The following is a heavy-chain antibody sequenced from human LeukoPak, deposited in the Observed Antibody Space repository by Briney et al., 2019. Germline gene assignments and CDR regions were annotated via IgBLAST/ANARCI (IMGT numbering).Heavy chain of an antibody. V-gene: IGHV4-39*01. Sequence: SETLSLTCTFSGGSISSSSYYWGWIRQPPGKGLEWIGSIYYSGSTYYNPSLKSRVTISVDTSKNQFSLKLSSVTAADTAVYYCASGIAAAGNWFDPWGQGTLVTVSS. CDR1: GGSISSSSYY. D-gene: IGHD6-13*01. J-gene: IGHJ5*02. CDR2: IYYSGST. CDR3: ASGIAAAGNWFDP.